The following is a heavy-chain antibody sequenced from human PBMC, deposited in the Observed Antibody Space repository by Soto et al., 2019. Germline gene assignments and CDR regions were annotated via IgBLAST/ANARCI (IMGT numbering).Heavy chain of an antibody. CDR1: GYTFTSYY. CDR3: ARSGLLTLYYYYYYMDV. CDR2: INPSGGST. V-gene: IGHV1-46*03. D-gene: IGHD3-22*01. J-gene: IGHJ6*03. Sequence: QVQLVQSGAKVKKPGASVKVSCKASGYTFTSYYMHWVRQAPGQGLEWMGIINPSGGSTSYAQKFQGRVTMTRDTSTSTVYMELSSLRSEDTAVYYCARSGLLTLYYYYYYMDVWGKGTTVTVSS.